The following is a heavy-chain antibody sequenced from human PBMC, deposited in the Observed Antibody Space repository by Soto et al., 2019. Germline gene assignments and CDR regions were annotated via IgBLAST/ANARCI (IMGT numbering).Heavy chain of an antibody. CDR3: ARETPYWNYYFDY. CDR1: GYTFTSYA. V-gene: IGHV1-3*01. Sequence: ASVKVSCKGSGYTFTSYAMHWVRQAPGQRLEWMGWINAGNGNTKYSQKFQGRVTITRDTSASTAYMELSSLRSEDTAVYYCARETPYWNYYFDYWGQGTLVTVSS. D-gene: IGHD1-7*01. CDR2: INAGNGNT. J-gene: IGHJ4*02.